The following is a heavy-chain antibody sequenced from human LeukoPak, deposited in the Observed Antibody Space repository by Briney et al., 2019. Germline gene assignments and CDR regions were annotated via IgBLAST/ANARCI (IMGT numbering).Heavy chain of an antibody. Sequence: GRSLRLSCVASGFTFSTYVMHWVRQAPGQGLEWVTVIWYDGSNKNYADSVKGRFTISRDNSKNTLYLQMNSLRAEDTAVYYCARDSGYSGYGYYFDYWGQGTLVTVSS. CDR1: GFTFSTYV. V-gene: IGHV3-33*01. CDR2: IWYDGSNK. J-gene: IGHJ4*02. D-gene: IGHD5-12*01. CDR3: ARDSGYSGYGYYFDY.